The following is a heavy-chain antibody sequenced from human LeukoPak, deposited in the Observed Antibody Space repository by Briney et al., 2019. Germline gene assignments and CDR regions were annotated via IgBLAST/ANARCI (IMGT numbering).Heavy chain of an antibody. J-gene: IGHJ4*02. CDR1: GGSISSYY. D-gene: IGHD1-26*01. CDR3: VGATLKYSGTGGVDY. V-gene: IGHV4-4*07. Sequence: SETLSLTCTVSGGSISSYYWSWIRQPAGKGLEWIGRIYTSGSTNYNPSLKSRVTMSVDTPKNQFSLKLSSVTAADTAVYCCVGATLKYSGTGGVDYWGQGTLVTVSS. CDR2: IYTSGST.